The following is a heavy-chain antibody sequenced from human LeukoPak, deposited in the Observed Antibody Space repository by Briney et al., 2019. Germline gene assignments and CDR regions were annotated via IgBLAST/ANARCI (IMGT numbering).Heavy chain of an antibody. D-gene: IGHD3-10*01. CDR3: ARQGPEYYYGSGRRMDV. CDR1: GGSFSGYY. J-gene: IGHJ6*02. CDR2: INHSGST. V-gene: IGHV4-34*01. Sequence: PSETLSLTCAVYGGSFSGYYWSWIRQPPGKGLEWIGEINHSGSTNYNPSLKSRVTISVDTSKNQFSLKLSSVTAADTAVYYCARQGPEYYYGSGRRMDVWGQGTTVTVSS.